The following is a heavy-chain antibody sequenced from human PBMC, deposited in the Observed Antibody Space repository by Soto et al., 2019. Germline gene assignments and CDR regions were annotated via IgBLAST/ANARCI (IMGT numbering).Heavy chain of an antibody. Sequence: GGSLRLSCAASGFNFSGSWMTWVRQALGKGLEWLAKINPDGSGEYYVDSVKGRFTISRDNAKSSLFFEMHSLRDEDTAVYFCARENDFRLDYWGQGTLVTVSS. D-gene: IGHD1-1*01. V-gene: IGHV3-7*04. CDR1: GFNFSGSW. J-gene: IGHJ4*02. CDR3: ARENDFRLDY. CDR2: INPDGSGE.